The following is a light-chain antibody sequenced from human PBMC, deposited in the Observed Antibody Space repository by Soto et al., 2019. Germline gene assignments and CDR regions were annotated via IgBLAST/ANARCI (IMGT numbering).Light chain of an antibody. CDR3: SSYTSSSTLLV. Sequence: QSALTQPASVSGSPGQSITISCTGTSSDVGGYNYVSWYQQHPGKAPKLMIYDVSHRPSGVSNRFSGSKSGNTASLTISGLQAEDEADYDCSSYTSSSTLLVFGTGTKLTVL. CDR1: SSDVGGYNY. CDR2: DVS. V-gene: IGLV2-14*01. J-gene: IGLJ1*01.